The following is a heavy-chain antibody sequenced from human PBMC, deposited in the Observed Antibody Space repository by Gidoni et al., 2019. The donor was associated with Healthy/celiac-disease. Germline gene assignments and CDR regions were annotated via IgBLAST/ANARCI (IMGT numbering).Heavy chain of an antibody. CDR2: LYYSGST. Sequence: QVQLQESGPGLVKPSQTLSLTCTVSGGSISSGGYYWSWIRQHPGKGLEWSGYLYYSGSTYYNPSLKSRVTISVDTSKNQFSLKLSSVTAADTAVYYCARGRGVRGALGDYWGQGTLVTVSS. D-gene: IGHD3-10*01. CDR3: ARGRGVRGALGDY. CDR1: GGSISSGGYY. V-gene: IGHV4-31*03. J-gene: IGHJ4*02.